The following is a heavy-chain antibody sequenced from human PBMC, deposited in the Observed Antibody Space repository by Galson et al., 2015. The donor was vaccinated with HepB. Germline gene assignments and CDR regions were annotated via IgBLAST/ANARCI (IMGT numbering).Heavy chain of an antibody. V-gene: IGHV1-69*13. CDR1: GGTFSSYA. CDR3: ASGPYYYDSSGYFDAFDI. D-gene: IGHD3-22*01. J-gene: IGHJ3*02. CDR2: IIPIFGTA. Sequence: SVKVSCKASGGTFSSYAISWVRQAPGQGLEWMGGIIPIFGTANYAQKFQGRVTITADESTSTAYMELSSLRSEDTAVYYCASGPYYYDSSGYFDAFDIWGQGTMVTVSS.